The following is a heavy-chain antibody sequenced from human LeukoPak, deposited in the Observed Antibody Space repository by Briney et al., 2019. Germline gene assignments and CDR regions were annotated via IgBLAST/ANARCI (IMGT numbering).Heavy chain of an antibody. CDR2: INPSGGRT. Sequence: ASVKVSCKACGYTFISCYIHWVRQAPGQGLEWMGIINPSGGRTGNAQKSQGRATMTRDMSRSTVYMELSSLRSEDTAVYYCARESLLPFLEWGIDYWGQGTLVTVSS. CDR3: ARESLLPFLEWGIDY. J-gene: IGHJ4*02. D-gene: IGHD3-3*01. CDR1: GYTFISCY. V-gene: IGHV1-46*01.